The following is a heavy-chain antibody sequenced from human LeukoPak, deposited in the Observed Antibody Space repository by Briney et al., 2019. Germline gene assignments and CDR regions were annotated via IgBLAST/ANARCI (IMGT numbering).Heavy chain of an antibody. CDR3: ARDAQWLVPEGYFYYMDV. D-gene: IGHD6-19*01. J-gene: IGHJ6*03. Sequence: GGSLRLSCAGSGFTFSRYSMNWFRQAPGKGLERVSSISSRGTNIFYADSVKGRFTISRDNAKNSLYLQMNSLGAEDTAVYYCARDAQWLVPEGYFYYMDVWGKGTTVTVSS. V-gene: IGHV3-21*01. CDR2: ISSRGTNI. CDR1: GFTFSRYS.